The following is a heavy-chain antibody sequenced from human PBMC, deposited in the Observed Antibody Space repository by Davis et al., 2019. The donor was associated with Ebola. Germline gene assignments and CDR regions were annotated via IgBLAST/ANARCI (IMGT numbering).Heavy chain of an antibody. CDR1: GDSIGSSSYY. J-gene: IGHJ5*02. V-gene: IGHV4-39*07. CDR2: INHSGST. Sequence: SETLSLTCTVSGDSIGSSSYYWGWIRQPPGKGLEWIGEINHSGSTNYNPSLKSRVTISVDTSKNQFSLKLSSVTAADTAVYYCARTHTAMVTTNWFDPWGQGTLVTVSS. CDR3: ARTHTAMVTTNWFDP. D-gene: IGHD5-18*01.